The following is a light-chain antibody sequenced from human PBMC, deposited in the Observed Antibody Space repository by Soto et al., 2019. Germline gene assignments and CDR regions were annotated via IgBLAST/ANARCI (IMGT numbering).Light chain of an antibody. J-gene: IGKJ1*01. CDR1: QFVSSR. V-gene: IGKV3-15*01. CDR3: QQYNNWPPT. Sequence: EVVVTQSPATLSVSPGERVTLSCRASQFVSSRLAWYQEKPGQAPRLLIYDTSTRAPGIPARFSGSGSGTEFTLTISSLQSEDFAVYYCQQYNNWPPTFGQGAKVAIK. CDR2: DTS.